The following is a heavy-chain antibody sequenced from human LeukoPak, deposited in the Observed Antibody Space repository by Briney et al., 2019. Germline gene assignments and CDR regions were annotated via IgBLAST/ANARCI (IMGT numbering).Heavy chain of an antibody. CDR3: ARGLYYYDGSSYYYYDY. Sequence: SVKVSCKASGGTFSTYAISWVRQAPGQGLEWMGGIIPIFGTANCAQKFQGRVTITADESTSTAYMELSSLRSDDTAVYYCARGLYYYDGSSYYYYDYWGQGTLVTVSS. V-gene: IGHV1-69*13. J-gene: IGHJ4*02. CDR1: GGTFSTYA. CDR2: IIPIFGTA. D-gene: IGHD3-22*01.